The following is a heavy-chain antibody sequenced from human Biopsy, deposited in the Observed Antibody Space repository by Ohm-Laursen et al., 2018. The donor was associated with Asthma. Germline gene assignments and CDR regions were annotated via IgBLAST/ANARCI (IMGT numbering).Heavy chain of an antibody. Sequence: SVKASCKASGDSFSNYAISWARQAPGQGLEWMGGLIPVLGTPDHAQMFEGRVTITADESTSTAYMELSSLSSEDTAVYYCARGYSGSDRIVYYYSGLEVWGQGTTVTVSS. V-gene: IGHV1-69*13. CDR3: ARGYSGSDRIVYYYSGLEV. CDR1: GDSFSNYA. CDR2: LIPVLGTP. J-gene: IGHJ6*02. D-gene: IGHD5-12*01.